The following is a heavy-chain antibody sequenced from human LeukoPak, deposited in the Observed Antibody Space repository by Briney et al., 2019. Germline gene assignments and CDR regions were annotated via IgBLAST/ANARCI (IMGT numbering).Heavy chain of an antibody. D-gene: IGHD6-19*01. CDR1: GGSFSGYY. CDR2: INHSGST. Sequence: PSETLSLTCAVHGGSFSGYYWSWIRQPPGKGLEWIGEINHSGSTNYNPSLESRVTISVDTSKNQFSLKLSSVTAADTAVYYCATEYSSGSYGMDVWGQGTTVTVSS. V-gene: IGHV4-34*01. CDR3: ATEYSSGSYGMDV. J-gene: IGHJ6*02.